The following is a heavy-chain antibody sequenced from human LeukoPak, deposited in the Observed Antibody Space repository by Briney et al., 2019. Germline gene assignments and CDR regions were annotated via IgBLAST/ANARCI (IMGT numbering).Heavy chain of an antibody. D-gene: IGHD3-10*01. CDR1: GFTVSSNY. Sequence: GGSLRLSCAASGFTVSSNYVSWVRQAPGKGLEWVSVIYSGGSTYYADSVKGRFTISRDNSKNTLYLQMNSLRAEDTAVYYCARDRIRFGELPMTYYGMDVWGQGTTVTVSS. CDR2: IYSGGST. J-gene: IGHJ6*02. V-gene: IGHV3-66*01. CDR3: ARDRIRFGELPMTYYGMDV.